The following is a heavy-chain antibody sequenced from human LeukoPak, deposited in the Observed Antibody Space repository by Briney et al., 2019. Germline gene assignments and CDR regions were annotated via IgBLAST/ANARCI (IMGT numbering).Heavy chain of an antibody. Sequence: ASVKVSCKASGYSFTSYYMHWVRQAPGQGLEWMGVINLSDGSTSYAQKFQGRLTMTRDTSTGTVYMELSSLRSEDTAVYYCARDDWGYCSSTSCYFGAFDIWGQGTMVTVSS. J-gene: IGHJ3*02. CDR2: INLSDGST. D-gene: IGHD2-2*01. CDR1: GYSFTSYY. V-gene: IGHV1-46*01. CDR3: ARDDWGYCSSTSCYFGAFDI.